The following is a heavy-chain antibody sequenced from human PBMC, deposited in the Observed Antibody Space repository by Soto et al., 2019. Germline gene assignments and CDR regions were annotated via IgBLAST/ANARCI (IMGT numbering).Heavy chain of an antibody. CDR1: GYSFTSYW. Sequence: EVQLVQSGAEVKKPGESLKISCKGSGYSFTSYWIGWVRQMPGKGLEWMGIIYPGDSDTRYSPSFQGQVTISADKSISTAYLQWSSLKASDTAMYYCARHPNPPLYPSYYYYYGMDVWGQGTTVTVSS. CDR2: IYPGDSDT. D-gene: IGHD2-2*02. CDR3: ARHPNPPLYPSYYYYYGMDV. V-gene: IGHV5-51*01. J-gene: IGHJ6*02.